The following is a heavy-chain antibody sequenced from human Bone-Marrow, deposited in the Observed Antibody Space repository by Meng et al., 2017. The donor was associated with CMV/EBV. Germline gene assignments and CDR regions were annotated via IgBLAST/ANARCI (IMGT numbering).Heavy chain of an antibody. V-gene: IGHV3-48*04. CDR2: IDRISHTI. Sequence: GGSLRLSCAASGFTFSSYAMHWVRQAPGKGLEWISHIDRISHTIYYADSVKGRFTISRDNAKNSLFLQMNSLRAEDTAVYYCARPPYPYYYYGMDVWGQGTTVTVSS. J-gene: IGHJ6*02. D-gene: IGHD2-2*01. CDR1: GFTFSSYA. CDR3: ARPPYPYYYYGMDV.